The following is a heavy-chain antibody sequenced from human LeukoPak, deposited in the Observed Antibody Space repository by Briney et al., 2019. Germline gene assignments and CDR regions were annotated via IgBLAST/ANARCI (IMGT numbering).Heavy chain of an antibody. D-gene: IGHD1-1*01. CDR1: GASITAYY. V-gene: IGHV4-4*07. CDR2: VFSTGHTDH. CDR3: VRDSPDGYTHGHRYYNMDV. J-gene: IGHJ6*03. Sequence: SETLSLTCSVSGASITAYYWTWIRQPAGKGLERIGRVFSTGHTDHNYNPSLANRVSISGDTSTNQISLKLRSVTAADTAVYYCVRDSPDGYTHGHRYYNMDVWGKGTTVTVS.